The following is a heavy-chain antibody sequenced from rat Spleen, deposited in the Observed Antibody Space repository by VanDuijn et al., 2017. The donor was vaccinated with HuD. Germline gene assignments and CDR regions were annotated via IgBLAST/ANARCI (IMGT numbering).Heavy chain of an antibody. Sequence: QIQLQQSGAELAKPGSSVKISCKASGFTFNSYYLSWIKQTTGQGLEYIGFINTGNGGTNYNEKFRGKATLTVDKSSSTAFMQLSSLTPDDSAVYYCARRGYNPFDYWGQGVMVTVSS. D-gene: IGHD1-4*01. J-gene: IGHJ2*01. CDR1: GFTFNSYY. CDR2: INTGNGGT. V-gene: IGHV1-43*01. CDR3: ARRGYNPFDY.